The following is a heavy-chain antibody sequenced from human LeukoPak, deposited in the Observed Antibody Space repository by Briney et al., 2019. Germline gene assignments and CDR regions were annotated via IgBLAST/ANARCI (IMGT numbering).Heavy chain of an antibody. D-gene: IGHD6-19*01. CDR2: IWYDGSNK. Sequence: GGSLRLSCAASGFTFSSYGMHWVRQAPGKGLEWVAVIWYDGSNKYYADSVKGRFTISRDNSKNTLYLQMNSLRAEDTAVYYCAKDISVSVAVAGDWGQGTLVTVSS. CDR1: GFTFSSYG. V-gene: IGHV3-30*02. CDR3: AKDISVSVAVAGD. J-gene: IGHJ4*02.